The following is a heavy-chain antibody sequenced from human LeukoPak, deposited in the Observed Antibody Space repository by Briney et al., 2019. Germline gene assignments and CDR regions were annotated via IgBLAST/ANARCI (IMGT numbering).Heavy chain of an antibody. CDR3: ASSYYDILTGYTHFDY. CDR1: GGSISIYY. CDR2: IYYSGST. Sequence: SETLSLTCTVSGGSISIYYWSWIRQPPRKGLEWIGYIYYSGSTNYNPSLKSRVTISVDTSKNQFSLKLSSVTAADTAVYYCASSYYDILTGYTHFDYWGQGTLVTVSS. J-gene: IGHJ4*02. D-gene: IGHD3-9*01. V-gene: IGHV4-59*08.